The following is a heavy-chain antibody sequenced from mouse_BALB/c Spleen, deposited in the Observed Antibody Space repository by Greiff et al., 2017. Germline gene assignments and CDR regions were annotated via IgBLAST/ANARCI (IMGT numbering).Heavy chain of an antibody. Sequence: EVQLQQSGPELMKPGASVKISCKASGYSFTSYYMHWVKQSHGKSLEWIGYIDPFNGGTSYNQKFKGKATLTVDKSSSTAYMHLSSLTSEDSAVYYCARRSPNWDGYAMDYWGQGTSVTVSS. CDR2: IDPFNGGT. CDR3: ARRSPNWDGYAMDY. D-gene: IGHD4-1*01. J-gene: IGHJ4*01. CDR1: GYSFTSYY. V-gene: IGHV1-28*01.